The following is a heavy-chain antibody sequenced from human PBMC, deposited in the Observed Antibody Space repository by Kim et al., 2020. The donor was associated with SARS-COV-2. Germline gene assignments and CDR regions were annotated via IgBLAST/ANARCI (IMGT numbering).Heavy chain of an antibody. D-gene: IGHD3-22*01. J-gene: IGHJ4*02. V-gene: IGHV3-64*01. Sequence: GGSLRLSCTASGFTFSNFAMHWVRQAPGKGLEYVATISSNGASTYYANAVKGRFTISRDNSKNTLYLQMGSLRAEDMAVYYCARARIRGFFDSSGYYFDYWGQGSLVTVSS. CDR3: ARARIRGFFDSSGYYFDY. CDR2: ISSNGAST. CDR1: GFTFSNFA.